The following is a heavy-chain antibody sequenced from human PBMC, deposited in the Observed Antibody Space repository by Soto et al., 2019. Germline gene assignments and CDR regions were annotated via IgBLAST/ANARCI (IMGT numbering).Heavy chain of an antibody. D-gene: IGHD3-3*01. V-gene: IGHV3-74*01. Sequence: GGSLRLSCAASGFTFSSYRMHWVRQAPGKGLVWVSRINSDGRTTSYAASGKGRFTISRDNAKNTLYLQMNRLRAEDTAVYYCARARDFWSGGNDYWGQGTLVTVSS. J-gene: IGHJ4*02. CDR1: GFTFSSYR. CDR2: INSDGRTT. CDR3: ARARDFWSGGNDY.